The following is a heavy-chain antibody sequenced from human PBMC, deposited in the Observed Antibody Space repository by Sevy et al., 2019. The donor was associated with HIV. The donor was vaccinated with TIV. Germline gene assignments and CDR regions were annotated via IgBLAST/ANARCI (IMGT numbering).Heavy chain of an antibody. Sequence: GGSLRLSCAASRFTFSSYAMSWVRQAPGKGLEWVSAIIGSGGSTYYADSVKGRFTISRDNSKNTLYLQMNSLRAEDTAVYYCAKGSRPYSSGWYVRPARMDVWGKGTTVTVSS. D-gene: IGHD6-19*01. CDR2: IIGSGGST. V-gene: IGHV3-23*01. CDR3: AKGSRPYSSGWYVRPARMDV. CDR1: RFTFSSYA. J-gene: IGHJ6*03.